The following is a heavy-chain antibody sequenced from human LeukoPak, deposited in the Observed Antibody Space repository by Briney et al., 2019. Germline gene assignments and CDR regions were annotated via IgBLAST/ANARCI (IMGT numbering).Heavy chain of an antibody. J-gene: IGHJ6*02. D-gene: IGHD3-9*01. CDR1: GFTFSSYA. V-gene: IGHV3-23*01. CDR2: ISSSGAST. Sequence: GGSLRLSCAASGFTFSSYAMGWVRQAPGKGLEWISAISSSGASTYCADSVKGRFTISRDNAKNTLYQQMNTLRVEDTAVYYCTRDLMDYDVSTGLHHYYMDVWGQGTTVTVSS. CDR3: TRDLMDYDVSTGLHHYYMDV.